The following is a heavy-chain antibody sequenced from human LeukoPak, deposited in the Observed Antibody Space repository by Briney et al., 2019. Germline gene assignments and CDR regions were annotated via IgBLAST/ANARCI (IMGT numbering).Heavy chain of an antibody. D-gene: IGHD3-10*01. CDR2: INTNTGNP. CDR1: GYTFTSYG. Sequence: ASVKVSCKASGYTFTSYGISWVRQAPGQGLEWMGWINTNTGNPTYAQGFTGRFVFSLDSSVSTAYLQISSLKAEDTAMYYCARRSMVQHLDVWGKGTTVTVSS. V-gene: IGHV7-4-1*02. CDR3: ARRSMVQHLDV. J-gene: IGHJ6*04.